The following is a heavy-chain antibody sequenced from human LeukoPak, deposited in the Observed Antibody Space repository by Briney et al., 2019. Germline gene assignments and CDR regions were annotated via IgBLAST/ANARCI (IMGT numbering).Heavy chain of an antibody. J-gene: IGHJ6*03. Sequence: AGSLRLSCAAYGFTFSSYWMNWVRQAPGKGLEWVANIKQDGSEIYYVDSVKGRFTISRDNAKNSLYLQMNSLRAEDTALYYCVRAMDVWGKGTTVTVSS. CDR1: GFTFSSYW. V-gene: IGHV3-7*01. CDR3: VRAMDV. CDR2: IKQDGSEI.